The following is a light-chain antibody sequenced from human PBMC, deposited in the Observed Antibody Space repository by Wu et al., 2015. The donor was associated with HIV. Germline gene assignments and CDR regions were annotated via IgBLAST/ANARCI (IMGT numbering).Light chain of an antibody. V-gene: IGKV1-6*01. CDR2: AAS. CDR1: QGIRND. J-gene: IGKJ1*01. CDR3: LQDYLGT. Sequence: AIQMTQSPSSLSASVGDRVTITCRASQGIRNDLGWYQQKPGKAPKLLIYAASSLHSGVPSRFSGSGSGTDFTLTISSLQPEDFATYYCLQDYLGTFGQGTKVEIK.